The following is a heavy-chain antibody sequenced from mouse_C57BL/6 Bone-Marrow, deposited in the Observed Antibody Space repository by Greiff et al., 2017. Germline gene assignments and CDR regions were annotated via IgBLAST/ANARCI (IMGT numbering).Heavy chain of an antibody. CDR2: ISYDGSN. CDR1: GYSITSGYY. V-gene: IGHV3-6*01. CDR3: AGYAAWFAY. D-gene: IGHD6-5*01. J-gene: IGHJ3*01. Sequence: EVQLVESGPSLVKPSQSLSLTCSVTGYSITSGYYWNWIRQFPGNKLEWMGYISYDGSNNYNPSLKNRISITRDTAKNQFFLKLNSVTTEDTATYYCAGYAAWFAYWGQGTLVTVSA.